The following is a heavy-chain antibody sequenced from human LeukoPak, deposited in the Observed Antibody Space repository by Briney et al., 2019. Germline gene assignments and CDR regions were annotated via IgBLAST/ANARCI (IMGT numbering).Heavy chain of an antibody. CDR3: AKDGDLYGHADY. CDR2: ISYDGSKK. J-gene: IGHJ4*02. Sequence: PGRSLRLSCAASGFTFSSYAMHWVRQAPGKGLEWVASISYDGSKKYYADSLKGRFTIPRDNSKKTLYLQMNSLRAEDTAVYYCAKDGDLYGHADYWGQGNLVTVSS. CDR1: GFTFSSYA. V-gene: IGHV3-30-3*01. D-gene: IGHD4-17*01.